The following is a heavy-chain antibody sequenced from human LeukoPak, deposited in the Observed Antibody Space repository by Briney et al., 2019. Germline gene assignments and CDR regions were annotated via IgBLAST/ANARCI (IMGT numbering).Heavy chain of an antibody. J-gene: IGHJ3*02. CDR2: MNPNSGNT. CDR3: ARGFPSSRGAFDI. D-gene: IGHD6-13*01. Sequence: ASVKVSCKASGYTFTSYDINWVRQATGQGLEWMGLMNPNSGNTGYAQKFQGRVTMTRNTSISTAYMELRSLRSEDTAVYYCARGFPSSRGAFDIWGQGTMVTVSS. V-gene: IGHV1-8*01. CDR1: GYTFTSYD.